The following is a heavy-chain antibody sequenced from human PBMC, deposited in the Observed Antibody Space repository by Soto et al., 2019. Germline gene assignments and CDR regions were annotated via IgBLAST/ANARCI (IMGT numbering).Heavy chain of an antibody. D-gene: IGHD6-6*01. CDR3: ASSNIAARPSDFDF. Sequence: HVQLVQSGTEVKKPGSSVKVSCKASGASFSNYAISWVRQAPGQGLEWMGGIIPVLGTTNYAQIFQGRVTITADESTSTAYMELSSLRLEDTAVFYCASSNIAARPSDFDFWGQGTLVTV. J-gene: IGHJ4*02. CDR2: IIPVLGTT. V-gene: IGHV1-69*01. CDR1: GASFSNYA.